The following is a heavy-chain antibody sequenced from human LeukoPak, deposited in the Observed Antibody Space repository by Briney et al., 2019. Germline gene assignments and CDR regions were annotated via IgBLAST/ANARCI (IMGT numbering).Heavy chain of an antibody. D-gene: IGHD5-12*01. CDR3: AKYLPGEATFDY. CDR1: GFTFSSYG. CDR2: IRYDGSNK. Sequence: PGGSLRLSCAASGFTFSSYGMHWVRQAPDKGLEWVAFIRYDGSNKYYADSVKGRFTISRDNSKNTLYLQMNSLRAEDTAVYYCAKYLPGEATFDYWGQGTLVTVSS. V-gene: IGHV3-30*02. J-gene: IGHJ4*02.